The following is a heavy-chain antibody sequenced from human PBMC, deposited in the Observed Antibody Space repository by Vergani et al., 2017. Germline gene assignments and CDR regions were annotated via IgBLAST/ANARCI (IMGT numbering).Heavy chain of an antibody. CDR1: GYTFTSYD. D-gene: IGHD3-10*01. V-gene: IGHV1-8*03. Sequence: QVQLVQSGAEVKKPGASVKVSCKASGYTFTSYDINWVRQATGQGLEWMGWMNPNSGNTGYAQKCQGRVTITRNTSISTAYMELSSLRSEDTAVYYCARGTNYGSGRVPYRPYYYYGMDVWGQGTTVTVSS. CDR2: MNPNSGNT. J-gene: IGHJ6*02. CDR3: ARGTNYGSGRVPYRPYYYYGMDV.